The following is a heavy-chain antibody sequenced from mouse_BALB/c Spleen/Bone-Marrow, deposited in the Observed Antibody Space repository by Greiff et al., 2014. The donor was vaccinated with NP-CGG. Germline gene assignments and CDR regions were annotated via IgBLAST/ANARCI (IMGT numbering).Heavy chain of an antibody. Sequence: EVKLVESGAELVKPGASVKLSCTASGFNIKDTFTHWMKQRPEQGLEWNGRIDPANGITKYDPKFQGKATITTDTSSNTAYLQLSSLTSEDTAAYYCASSGNYEGGAMDYWGQGTSVTVSS. CDR2: IDPANGIT. J-gene: IGHJ4*01. D-gene: IGHD2-1*01. V-gene: IGHV14-3*02. CDR3: ASSGNYEGGAMDY. CDR1: GFNIKDTF.